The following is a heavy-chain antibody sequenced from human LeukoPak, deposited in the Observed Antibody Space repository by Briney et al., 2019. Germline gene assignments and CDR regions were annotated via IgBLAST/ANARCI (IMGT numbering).Heavy chain of an antibody. CDR1: GGSISSYY. V-gene: IGHV4-59*01. J-gene: IGHJ5*02. Sequence: SETLSLTCTVSGGSISSYYWSWIRQPPGKGLEWIGYIYYSGSTNYNPSLKSRVTMSVDTSKNQFSLKLSSVTAADTAVYYCARQIYGQWLVRTEDNWFDPWGQGTLVTVSS. CDR3: ARQIYGQWLVRTEDNWFDP. CDR2: IYYSGST. D-gene: IGHD6-19*01.